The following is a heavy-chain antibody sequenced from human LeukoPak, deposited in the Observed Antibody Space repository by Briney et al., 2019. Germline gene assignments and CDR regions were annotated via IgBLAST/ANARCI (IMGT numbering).Heavy chain of an antibody. CDR3: ASHHNWNYGSWFDP. J-gene: IGHJ5*02. Sequence: PSETLSLTCAVYGGSFSGYYWSWIRQPPGKGLQWIGEINHSGSTNYNPSLKSRVTISVDTSKNQFSLKLSSVTAADTAVYYCASHHNWNYGSWFDPWGQGTLVTVSS. CDR2: INHSGST. V-gene: IGHV4-34*01. D-gene: IGHD1-7*01. CDR1: GGSFSGYY.